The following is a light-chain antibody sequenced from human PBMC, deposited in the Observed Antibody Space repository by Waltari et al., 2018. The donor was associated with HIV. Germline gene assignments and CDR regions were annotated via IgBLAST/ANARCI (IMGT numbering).Light chain of an antibody. J-gene: IGLJ3*02. CDR3: VLYMGSGIPM. V-gene: IGLV8-61*01. Sequence: QTVVTQEPSLSVSPGGTITLTCGLDSGSVSTSYYPSWYQQTQGQAPHTPVSSTISRSSGVPDRFLGTILGNKAALTISGAQADDDSAFYCVLYMGSGIPMFGGGTKLTVL. CDR2: STI. CDR1: SGSVSTSYY.